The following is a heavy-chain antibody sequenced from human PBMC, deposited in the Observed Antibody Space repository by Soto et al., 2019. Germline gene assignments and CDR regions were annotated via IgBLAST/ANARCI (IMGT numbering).Heavy chain of an antibody. CDR1: GGFISSSIYY. CDR2: IYSSGST. Sequence: SETLSLTCTVSGGFISSSIYYWAWIRQLPGKGLEWIGSIYSSGSTYYSPPLRSRVALSVDTSKNRFSVKLSSVTAADTAVYYCATPVSGGYQGLEVWGQGTMVTVSS. D-gene: IGHD3-22*01. J-gene: IGHJ3*01. CDR3: ATPVSGGYQGLEV. V-gene: IGHV4-39*01.